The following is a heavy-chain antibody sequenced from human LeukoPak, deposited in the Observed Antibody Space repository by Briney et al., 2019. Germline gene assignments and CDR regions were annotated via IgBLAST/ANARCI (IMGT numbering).Heavy chain of an antibody. CDR3: ARDLRIVVVPAALYYYYGMDV. V-gene: IGHV3-30-3*01. CDR2: ISYDGSNK. CDR1: GFTFSSYA. J-gene: IGHJ6*02. Sequence: GGSLRLSCAASGFTFSSYAMHWVRQAPGKGLEWVAVISYDGSNKYYTDSVKGRFTISRDNSKNTLYLQMNSLRAEDTAVYYCARDLRIVVVPAALYYYYGMDVWGQGTTVTVSS. D-gene: IGHD2-2*01.